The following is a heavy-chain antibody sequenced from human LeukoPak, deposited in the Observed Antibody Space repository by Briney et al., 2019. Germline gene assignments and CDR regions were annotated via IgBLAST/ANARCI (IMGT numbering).Heavy chain of an antibody. D-gene: IGHD4-11*01. Sequence: SETLSLTCTVSGYSISSGYYWGWIRQPPGKGLEWIGSIYHSGSTYYNPSLESRVTISVDTSKNQFSLKLSSVTAADTAVYYCARDINYVNYYYYMDVWGKGTTVTVSS. V-gene: IGHV4-38-2*02. J-gene: IGHJ6*03. CDR3: ARDINYVNYYYYMDV. CDR2: IYHSGST. CDR1: GYSISSGYY.